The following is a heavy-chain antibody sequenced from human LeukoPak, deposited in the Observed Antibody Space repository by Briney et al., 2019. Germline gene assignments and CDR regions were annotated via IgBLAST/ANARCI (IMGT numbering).Heavy chain of an antibody. CDR1: GFTFSSYA. V-gene: IGHV3-23*01. Sequence: PGGSLRLSCAASGFTFSSYARSWVRQAPGKGLEWVSAISGSGGSTYYADSVKGRFTISRDNSTNTLYLQMNSLRAEDSAVYYCAKDVDDWYFDLWGRGTLVTVSS. CDR2: ISGSGGST. J-gene: IGHJ2*01. CDR3: AKDVDDWYFDL.